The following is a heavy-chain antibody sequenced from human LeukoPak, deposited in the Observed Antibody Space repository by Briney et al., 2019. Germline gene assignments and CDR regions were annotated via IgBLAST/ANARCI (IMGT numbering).Heavy chain of an antibody. V-gene: IGHV1-2*02. CDR1: GYTFTRYY. Sequence: ASVKVSCKASGYTFTRYYMHWVRQAPGQGLEWMGWINPNSGGTNYAQKFQGRVTMTRDTSISTAYMELSRLRSEDTAVYYCARAPPQYSSGWYGYWYYYYMDVWGKGTTVTVSS. CDR2: INPNSGGT. CDR3: ARAPPQYSSGWYGYWYYYYMDV. J-gene: IGHJ6*03. D-gene: IGHD6-19*01.